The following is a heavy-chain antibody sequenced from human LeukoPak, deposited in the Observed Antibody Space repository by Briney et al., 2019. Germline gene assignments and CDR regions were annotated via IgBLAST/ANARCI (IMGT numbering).Heavy chain of an antibody. Sequence: GGSLRLSCTASGFTFGDYLMSWFRQAPGKGLEWIGFISGGTTEYAASVKGRFTISRDDSTSIAYLQMNSLTTEDTAVYYCSRRRGWLSVYWGQGTLVTVSS. CDR2: ISGGTT. CDR3: SRRRGWLSVY. CDR1: GFTFGDYL. J-gene: IGHJ4*02. D-gene: IGHD6-19*01. V-gene: IGHV3-49*03.